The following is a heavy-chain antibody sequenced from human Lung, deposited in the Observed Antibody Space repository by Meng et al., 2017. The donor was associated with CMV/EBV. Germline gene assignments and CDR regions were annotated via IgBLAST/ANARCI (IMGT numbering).Heavy chain of an antibody. J-gene: IGHJ6*01. V-gene: IGHV4-34*01. D-gene: IGHD3-3*01. CDR2: INHSGST. CDR1: GGSFIGYY. Sequence: SDILSLTCPVYGGSFIGYYWSWIRQPPGKGLEWIGEINHSGSTNYNPSLKSRVTISVATTKNQFSLKLRSVTAADTAVYYYARTNYGFWSGIYYYYYYGMEVWGQGTXVTCAS. CDR3: ARTNYGFWSGIYYYYYYGMEV.